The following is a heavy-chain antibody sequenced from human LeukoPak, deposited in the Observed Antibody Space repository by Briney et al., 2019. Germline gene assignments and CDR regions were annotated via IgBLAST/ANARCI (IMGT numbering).Heavy chain of an antibody. Sequence: ASVKVSCKASGGTFSSYAISWVRQAPGQGLEWMGGIIPIFGTANYAQKFQGRVTMTRNTSISTAYMELSSLRSEDTAVYYCARGRSSWRTKFNWFDPWGQGTLVTVSP. CDR3: ARGRSSWRTKFNWFDP. J-gene: IGHJ5*02. CDR2: IIPIFGTA. V-gene: IGHV1-69*05. CDR1: GGTFSSYA. D-gene: IGHD6-13*01.